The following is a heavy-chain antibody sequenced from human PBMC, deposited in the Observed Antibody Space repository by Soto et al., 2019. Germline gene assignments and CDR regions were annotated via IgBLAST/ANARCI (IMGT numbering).Heavy chain of an antibody. CDR2: IKSKAAGATT. CDR3: ATDGGTGYWSESVWDTTTI. Sequence: EVQLVESGGGLVKPGGSLRVSCAASGFAFTNAWMSWVRQAPGKGLEWVGRIKSKAAGATTDYTAPVRARFTSSRDDLKGTLSQQMHIVKTEHTAVYYCATDGGTGYWSESVWDTTTIWGQGVLVTVSS. J-gene: IGHJ4*02. CDR1: GFAFTNAW. V-gene: IGHV3-15*01. D-gene: IGHD2-15*01.